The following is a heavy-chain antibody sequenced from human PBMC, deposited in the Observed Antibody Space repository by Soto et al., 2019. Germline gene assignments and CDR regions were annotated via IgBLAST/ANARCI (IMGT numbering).Heavy chain of an antibody. V-gene: IGHV3-30*18. J-gene: IGHJ4*02. CDR2: ISYDGSNT. CDR1: GFTFSSYG. D-gene: IGHD1-26*01. CDR3: AKEGGLSGTYYISSSYYFDY. Sequence: QVQLVESGGGVVQPGRSLRLSCAASGFTFSSYGMHWVRQAPGKGLEWVAIISYDGSNTYYEDSVKGRFIISRDNSKNTLYLQMNSLRAEDASVYYCAKEGGLSGTYYISSSYYFDYWGQGTLVTVSS.